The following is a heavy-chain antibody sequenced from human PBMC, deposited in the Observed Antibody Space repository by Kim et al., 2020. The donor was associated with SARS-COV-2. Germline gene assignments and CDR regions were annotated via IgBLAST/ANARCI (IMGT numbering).Heavy chain of an antibody. J-gene: IGHJ4*02. Sequence: SETLSLTCTVSGGSISSSSYYWGWIRQPPGKGLEWIGSIYYSGSTYYNPSLKSRVTISVDTSKNQFSLKLSSVTAADTAVYYCARHLSSTLAARPTSPRCGFDYWGQGTLVTVSS. D-gene: IGHD6-6*01. CDR2: IYYSGST. CDR1: GGSISSSSYY. V-gene: IGHV4-39*01. CDR3: ARHLSSTLAARPTSPRCGFDY.